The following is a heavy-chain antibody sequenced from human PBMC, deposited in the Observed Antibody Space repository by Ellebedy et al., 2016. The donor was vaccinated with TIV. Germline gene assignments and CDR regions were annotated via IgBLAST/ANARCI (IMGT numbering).Heavy chain of an antibody. V-gene: IGHV4-59*01. D-gene: IGHD5-24*01. Sequence: MPSETLSLTCTVSGGSISSYYWNWIRQPPGKGLESIGFIYYTGTTNYNPSLKSRVTISVDTSKNQFSLKLSSVTAEDTAVYYCARVRWDAYEIWGQGTLVTVSS. CDR1: GGSISSYY. CDR3: ARVRWDAYEI. CDR2: IYYTGTT. J-gene: IGHJ3*02.